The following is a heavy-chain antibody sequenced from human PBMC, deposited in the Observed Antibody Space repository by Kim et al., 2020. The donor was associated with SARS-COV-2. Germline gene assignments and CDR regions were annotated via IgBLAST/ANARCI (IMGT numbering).Heavy chain of an antibody. J-gene: IGHJ5*02. CDR1: GDSVSSNSAA. CDR3: ARDTGAGSSWYGNWFDP. CDR2: TYYRSKWYN. Sequence: SQTLSLTCAISGDSVSSNSAAWNWIRQSPSRGLEWLGRTYYRSKWYNDYAVSVKSRITINPDTSKNQFSLQLNSVTPEDTAVYYCARDTGAGSSWYGNWFDPWGQGTLVTVSS. V-gene: IGHV6-1*01. D-gene: IGHD6-13*01.